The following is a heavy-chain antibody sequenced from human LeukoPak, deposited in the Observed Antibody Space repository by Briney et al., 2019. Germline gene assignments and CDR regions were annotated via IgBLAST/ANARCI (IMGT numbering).Heavy chain of an antibody. CDR2: ISSSSLYI. D-gene: IGHD5-18*01. V-gene: IGHV3-21*01. Sequence: GGSLRLSCTASGFTFSHYHMNWVRQAPGKGLEWVSSISSSSLYIYYSDSLKGRFTISRDNAKNSLYLQMNSLRAEDTAVYYCAKGGLQTRNWYFALWGRGTLVTVSS. CDR3: AKGGLQTRNWYFAL. CDR1: GFTFSHYH. J-gene: IGHJ2*01.